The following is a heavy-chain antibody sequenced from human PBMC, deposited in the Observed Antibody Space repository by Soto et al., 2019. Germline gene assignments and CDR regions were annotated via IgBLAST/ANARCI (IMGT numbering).Heavy chain of an antibody. CDR1: GYNFNIHG. V-gene: IGHV1-18*01. D-gene: IGHD3-3*01. Sequence: AAVKVSCKASGYNFNIHGMNWLRQAAGQGLELMGWISAYDGKTTYAEKFQGRVTMTTDASTSTAYMELRSLRSDDTAVYYCARDPHEYWTSYWFDPWGQGTLVTVSS. CDR2: ISAYDGKT. CDR3: ARDPHEYWTSYWFDP. J-gene: IGHJ5*02.